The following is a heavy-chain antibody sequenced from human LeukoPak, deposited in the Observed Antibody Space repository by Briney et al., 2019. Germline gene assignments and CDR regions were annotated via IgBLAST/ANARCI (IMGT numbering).Heavy chain of an antibody. Sequence: PGGSLRLSCAASGFTSSDYYMSWIRQAPGKGLEWVSYSSSSGSTIYYADSVKGRFTISRDNAKNSLYLQMNSLRAEDTAVYYCARGEYYDILTGYLTDSGAFDAFDIWGQGTMVTVSS. J-gene: IGHJ3*02. CDR3: ARGEYYDILTGYLTDSGAFDAFDI. CDR2: SSSSGSTI. V-gene: IGHV3-11*01. CDR1: GFTSSDYY. D-gene: IGHD3-9*01.